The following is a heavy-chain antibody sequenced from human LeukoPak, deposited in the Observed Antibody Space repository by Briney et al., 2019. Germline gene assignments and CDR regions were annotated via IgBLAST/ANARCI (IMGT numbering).Heavy chain of an antibody. Sequence: GGSLRLSCAASGFTFSSYAMIWVRQAPGKGLEWVSSISDSGGRTYYADSVKGRFTISRDNSKNTLYLQMNSLRAEDTAVYYCAKSLSSRGLIIPKTTRYFDYWGQGTLVTVSS. CDR3: AKSLSSRGLIIPKTTRYFDY. J-gene: IGHJ4*02. CDR2: ISDSGGRT. CDR1: GFTFSSYA. V-gene: IGHV3-23*01. D-gene: IGHD3-10*01.